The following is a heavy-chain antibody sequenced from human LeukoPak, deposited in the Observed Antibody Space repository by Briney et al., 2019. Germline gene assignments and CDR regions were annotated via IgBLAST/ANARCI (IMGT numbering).Heavy chain of an antibody. J-gene: IGHJ4*02. CDR3: ARSRDAYNPSDY. D-gene: IGHD1-1*01. V-gene: IGHV4-59*08. Sequence: SETLSLTCTVSGGSISSYYWSWIRQPPGKGLEWIGYIYYSGSTNYNPSLKSRVTISVDTSKNQFSLKLSSVTAADTAVYYCARSRDAYNPSDYWGQGTLVTVSS. CDR1: GGSISSYY. CDR2: IYYSGST.